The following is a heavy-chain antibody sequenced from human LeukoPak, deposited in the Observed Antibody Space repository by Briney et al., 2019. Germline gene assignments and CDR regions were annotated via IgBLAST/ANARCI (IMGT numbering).Heavy chain of an antibody. D-gene: IGHD2-2*01. Sequence: GGSLRLSCAASGFTFSSYAMHWVRQAPGKGLEWVAVISYDGSNKYYADSVKGRFTISRDNSKNTLYLQMNSLRAEDTAVYYCARVIVPAAMGGAVGLDPWGQGTLVTVSS. CDR2: ISYDGSNK. CDR3: ARVIVPAAMGGAVGLDP. J-gene: IGHJ5*02. CDR1: GFTFSSYA. V-gene: IGHV3-30-3*01.